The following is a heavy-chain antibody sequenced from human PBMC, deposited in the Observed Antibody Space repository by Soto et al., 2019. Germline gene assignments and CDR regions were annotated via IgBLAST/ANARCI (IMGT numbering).Heavy chain of an antibody. CDR1: GGSISSSSYY. CDR3: ARHETMITFGGATAPFDY. D-gene: IGHD3-16*01. J-gene: IGHJ4*02. V-gene: IGHV4-39*01. CDR2: IYYSGST. Sequence: SETLSLTCTVSGGSISSSSYYWGWIRQPPGKGLEWIGSIYYSGSTYYNPSLKSRVTISVDTSKNQFSLKLSSVTAADTAVYYCARHETMITFGGATAPFDYWGQGTLVTVSS.